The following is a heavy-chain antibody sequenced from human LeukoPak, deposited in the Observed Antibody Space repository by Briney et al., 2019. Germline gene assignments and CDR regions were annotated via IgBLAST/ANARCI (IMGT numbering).Heavy chain of an antibody. CDR1: GFNFSSYS. V-gene: IGHV3-21*01. J-gene: IGHJ4*02. CDR2: ISSSSSFR. Sequence: GGSLRISCAASGFNFSSYSMNWVRQAPGKGLEWVSSISSSSSFRYYADSVKGRFTISRGNAKNSLYLQMNSLRAEDTAVYYCARESSGYFYWGQGTLVTVSS. CDR3: ARESSGYFY. D-gene: IGHD3-22*01.